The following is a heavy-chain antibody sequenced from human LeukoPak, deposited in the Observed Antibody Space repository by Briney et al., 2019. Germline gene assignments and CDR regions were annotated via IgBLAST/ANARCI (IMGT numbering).Heavy chain of an antibody. CDR1: GFTFSSSS. D-gene: IGHD1-1*01. CDR2: IGSTNSSII. V-gene: IGHV3-48*02. CDR3: ARGKVGTTFDY. J-gene: IGHJ4*02. Sequence: GGSLRLSCAASGFTFSSSSMNWVRQAPGEGLEWVSYIGSTNSSIIKYADSVRGRFTISGDNAKNSLYLQMNSLRDEDTAVYYCARGKVGTTFDYWGQGTLVTVSS.